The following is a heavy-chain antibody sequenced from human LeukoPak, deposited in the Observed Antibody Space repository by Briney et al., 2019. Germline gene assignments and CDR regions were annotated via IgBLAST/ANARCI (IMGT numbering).Heavy chain of an antibody. D-gene: IGHD4-17*01. Sequence: SETLSLTCTVSGGSISSSSYYWGWIRQPPGKGLEWIGSIYYSGSTYYNPSLKSRVTISVDTSKNQFSLKLSSVTAADTAVYYCARGYGDYPNNWSDPWGQGTLVTVSS. V-gene: IGHV4-39*01. CDR1: GGSISSSSYY. CDR2: IYYSGST. CDR3: ARGYGDYPNNWSDP. J-gene: IGHJ5*02.